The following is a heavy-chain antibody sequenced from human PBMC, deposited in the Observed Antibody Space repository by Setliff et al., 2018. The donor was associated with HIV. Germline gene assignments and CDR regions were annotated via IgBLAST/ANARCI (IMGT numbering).Heavy chain of an antibody. D-gene: IGHD6-13*01. J-gene: IGHJ4*02. V-gene: IGHV3-7*03. Sequence: HPGGSLRLSCVASGFTFSTYWMSWVRQAPGKGLEFVANINQDGSVTNYVDSVKGRFTISRDNARNLVYLQMSSLRAEDTAAYYCARDPGSSSCSSGYGYFDHWGQGPLVTVSS. CDR3: ARDPGSSSCSSGYGYFDH. CDR2: INQDGSVT. CDR1: GFTFSTYW.